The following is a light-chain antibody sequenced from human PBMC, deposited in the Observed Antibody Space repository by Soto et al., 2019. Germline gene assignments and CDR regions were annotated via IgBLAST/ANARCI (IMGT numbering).Light chain of an antibody. CDR2: DNN. V-gene: IGLV1-51*01. Sequence: QSVLTQPPSVSAAPGQKVTISCSGISSNIGNNYVSWYQQLPGTAPKLLIYDNNKRPSGIPDRFSGSKSGTSATLGITGLQTVDEADYYCGTWDSSLSAGVFGGGTKLTVL. J-gene: IGLJ3*02. CDR3: GTWDSSLSAGV. CDR1: SSNIGNNY.